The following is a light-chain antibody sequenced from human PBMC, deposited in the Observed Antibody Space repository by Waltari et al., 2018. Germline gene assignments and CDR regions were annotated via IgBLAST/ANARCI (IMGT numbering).Light chain of an antibody. CDR2: GAS. J-gene: IGKJ2*01. CDR1: QTVSSN. CDR3: QQYNNWPPYT. V-gene: IGKV3-15*01. Sequence: EVVMTQSPATLSVSPGERATLSCRASQTVSSNFAWYQQKPGQPPRLLIYGASTRASGIPAMFSGSGSGTEFTLSISSLQSEDFAVYYCQQYNNWPPYTFGQGTKLEIK.